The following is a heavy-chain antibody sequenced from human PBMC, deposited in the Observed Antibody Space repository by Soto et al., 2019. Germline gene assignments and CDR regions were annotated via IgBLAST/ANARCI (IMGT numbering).Heavy chain of an antibody. CDR1: GFTFSSYG. CDR2: ISYDGSNK. V-gene: IGHV3-30*03. CDR3: ARVQILTGEPKTYYYYGMDV. D-gene: IGHD3-9*01. J-gene: IGHJ6*02. Sequence: GGSLRLSCAASGFTFSSYGMHWVRQAPGKGLEWVAVISYDGSNKYYADSVKGRLTISRDNPKNTLYLQMNSLRSDDTAVYYCARVQILTGEPKTYYYYGMDVWGQGTTVTVSS.